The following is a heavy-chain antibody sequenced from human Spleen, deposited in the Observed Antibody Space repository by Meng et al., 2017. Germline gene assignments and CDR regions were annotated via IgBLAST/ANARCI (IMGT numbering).Heavy chain of an antibody. Sequence: QVYLVQSGAEVKQPGASVQVSFKSSDYTFTGYGVSWVRQAPGQGLEWMGWISGYNGVTDYAQKLQGRVTLTTDTSTSTAYMEVRSLRSDDTAVYYCVRYRCVRNSCYLGLDFWGQGTLVTVSS. CDR1: DYTFTGYG. J-gene: IGHJ4*02. CDR3: VRYRCVRNSCYLGLDF. V-gene: IGHV1-18*01. D-gene: IGHD2-2*01. CDR2: ISGYNGVT.